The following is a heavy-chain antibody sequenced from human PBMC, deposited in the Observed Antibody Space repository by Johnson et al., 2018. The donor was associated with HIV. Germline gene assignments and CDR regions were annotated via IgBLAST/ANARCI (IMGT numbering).Heavy chain of an antibody. CDR1: EFTFSSYA. Sequence: VQLVESGGGLVQPGGSLRLSCAASEFTFSSYAMSWVRKAPGKGLEWVSVIIDNGDSAYYADSVKGRFTISRDNSKNTRYRQMNSLRAEDTSVYYVARDRGIAVAGTGAFDIWGQGTMVTVSS. J-gene: IGHJ3*02. CDR2: IIDNGDSA. V-gene: IGHV3-23*04. D-gene: IGHD6-19*01. CDR3: ARDRGIAVAGTGAFDI.